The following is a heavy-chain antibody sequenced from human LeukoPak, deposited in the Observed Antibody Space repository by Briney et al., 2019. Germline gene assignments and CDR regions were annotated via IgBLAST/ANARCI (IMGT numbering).Heavy chain of an antibody. CDR3: VAYSSGWYLNDY. V-gene: IGHV1-18*01. CDR2: ISAYNGNT. CDR1: GYTFTGFD. J-gene: IGHJ4*02. Sequence: ASVKVSCKASGYTFTGFDFNWVRQATGQGLEWMGWISAYNGNTNYAQKLQGRVTMTTDTSTSTAYMELRSLRSDDTAVYYCVAYSSGWYLNDYWGQGTLVTVSS. D-gene: IGHD6-19*01.